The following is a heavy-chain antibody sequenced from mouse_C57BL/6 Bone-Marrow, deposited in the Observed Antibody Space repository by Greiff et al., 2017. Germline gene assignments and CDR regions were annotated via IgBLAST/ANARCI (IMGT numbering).Heavy chain of an antibody. Sequence: QVQLQQSGAELVRPGTSVKMSCKASGYTFTNYWIGWAKQRPGHGLEWIGDIYPGGGYTNYNEKFKGKATLTADKSSSTAYMQFSSLTSEDSAIYYWARSLYDYHYYAMDYWGQGTSVTVSS. CDR1: GYTFTNYW. J-gene: IGHJ4*01. D-gene: IGHD2-4*01. V-gene: IGHV1-63*01. CDR3: ARSLYDYHYYAMDY. CDR2: IYPGGGYT.